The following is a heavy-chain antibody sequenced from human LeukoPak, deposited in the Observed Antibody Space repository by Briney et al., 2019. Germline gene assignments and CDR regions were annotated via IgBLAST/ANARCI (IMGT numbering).Heavy chain of an antibody. CDR3: ARPHNYGDYEYYFDY. J-gene: IGHJ4*02. CDR2: IYYTGST. CDR1: GGSISSSSYY. D-gene: IGHD4-17*01. V-gene: IGHV4-39*01. Sequence: SETLSLTCTVSGGSISSSSYYWGWIRQPPGKGLEWIGSIYYTGSTYYNPSLKSRVTISVDTSKNQFSLKLSSVTAADTAVYYCARPHNYGDYEYYFDYWGQGTLVTVSS.